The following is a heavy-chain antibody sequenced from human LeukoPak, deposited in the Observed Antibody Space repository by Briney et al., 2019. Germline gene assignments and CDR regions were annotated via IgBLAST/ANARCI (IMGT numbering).Heavy chain of an antibody. CDR3: ARGKVDTAMATLHYYMDV. J-gene: IGHJ6*03. V-gene: IGHV1-3*03. D-gene: IGHD5-18*01. CDR2: INAGNGNT. CDR1: GYTFTSYA. Sequence: ASVKVSCKASGYTFTSYAMHWVRQAPGQRLEWMGWINAGNGNTKYSQEFQGRVTITRDTSASTAYMELSSLRSEDMAVYYCARGKVDTAMATLHYYMDVWGKGTTVTVSS.